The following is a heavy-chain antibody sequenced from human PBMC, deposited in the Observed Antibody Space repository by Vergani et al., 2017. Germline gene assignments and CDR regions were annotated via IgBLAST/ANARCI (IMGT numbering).Heavy chain of an antibody. V-gene: IGHV1-2*02. CDR1: GYTFTGYY. CDR3: SRATMVLGGRLRYFDY. Sequence: QVQLVQSGAEVKKPGASVKVSCKASGYTFTGYYMHWVRQAPGQGLEWMGWINPNSGGTNYAQKFQGRVTMTRDTSISTADMELSRLRSDDTAVYYCSRATMVLGGRLRYFDYWGQGTLVTVSS. J-gene: IGHJ4*02. D-gene: IGHD3-10*01. CDR2: INPNSGGT.